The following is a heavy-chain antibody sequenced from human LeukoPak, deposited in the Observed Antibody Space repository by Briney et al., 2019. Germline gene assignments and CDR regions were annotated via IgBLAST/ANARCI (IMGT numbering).Heavy chain of an antibody. J-gene: IGHJ6*03. D-gene: IGHD3-9*01. V-gene: IGHV3-21*01. Sequence: GGSLRLSCAASGFTFSSYSMNWVRQAPGKELEWVSSISSSSSYIYYADSVKGRFTISRDNAKNSLYLQMNSLRAEDTAVYYCARGDTLGGLRYFDWLLYTQSYYYYYYYMDVWGKGTTVTVSS. CDR2: ISSSSSYI. CDR3: ARGDTLGGLRYFDWLLYTQSYYYYYYYMDV. CDR1: GFTFSSYS.